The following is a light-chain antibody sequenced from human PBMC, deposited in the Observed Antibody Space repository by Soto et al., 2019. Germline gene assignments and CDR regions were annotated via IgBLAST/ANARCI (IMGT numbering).Light chain of an antibody. CDR3: QQYGTSPRT. CDR1: QSVSSN. Sequence: EIVMTQSPATLSVSPMEIASLSFMASQSVSSNLAWYQQKPGQAPRLLIYGVSTRATGIPDRFSGSGSGTDFTLTISRLDPEDFAVYYCQQYGTSPRTFGQGTKVDIK. CDR2: GVS. V-gene: IGKV3-20*01. J-gene: IGKJ1*01.